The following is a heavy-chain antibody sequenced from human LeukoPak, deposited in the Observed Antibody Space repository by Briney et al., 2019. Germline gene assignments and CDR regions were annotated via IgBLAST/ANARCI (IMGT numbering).Heavy chain of an antibody. J-gene: IGHJ4*02. V-gene: IGHV4-4*07. D-gene: IGHD6-13*01. Sequence: SEPLSLTCTVSGGPISSYYWSWIRQPAGKGLEWIGRIYSTGSTNYNPSLKSRVTMSVDTSKNQFSLRLRSVTAADTAVYYCARQIASAGTAGFDFWGQGALVTVSS. CDR3: ARQIASAGTAGFDF. CDR2: IYSTGST. CDR1: GGPISSYY.